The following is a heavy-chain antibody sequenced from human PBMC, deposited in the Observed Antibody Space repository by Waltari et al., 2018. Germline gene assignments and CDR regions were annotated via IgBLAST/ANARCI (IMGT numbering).Heavy chain of an antibody. J-gene: IGHJ5*02. CDR1: GFSFTNFA. D-gene: IGHD2-15*01. CDR2: INAANDNT. Sequence: QVQLVQSGAEVKKPGASVKVSCTPSGFSFTNFAVHWVRQAPGQRLEWMGWINAANDNTRYSQKFQDRVTITRDTSTSTAYMELSSLRSEDTAVYYCARDGYCSGGSCYSGWSDPWGQGTLVIVSS. V-gene: IGHV1-3*01. CDR3: ARDGYCSGGSCYSGWSDP.